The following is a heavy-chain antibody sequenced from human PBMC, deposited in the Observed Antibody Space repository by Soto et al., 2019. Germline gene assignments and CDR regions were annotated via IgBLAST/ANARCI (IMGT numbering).Heavy chain of an antibody. CDR2: IGGIGTGT. J-gene: IGHJ6*02. Sequence: PGGSLRLSCVASGFTFSSYAMSWVRQAPGKGLEWVSAIGGIGTGTYYADSVKGRFTMSRDNSKNTLYLQMNSLRTDDTAVYYCARDRGNMDVWGQGTTVTVSS. CDR1: GFTFSSYA. V-gene: IGHV3-23*01. D-gene: IGHD6-25*01. CDR3: ARDRGNMDV.